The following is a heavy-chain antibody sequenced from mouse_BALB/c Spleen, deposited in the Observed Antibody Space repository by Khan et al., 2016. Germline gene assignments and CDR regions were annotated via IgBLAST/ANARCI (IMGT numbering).Heavy chain of an antibody. J-gene: IGHJ3*01. Sequence: QVQLQQSGAELARPGDSVRLSCKASGYTSANYWMQWVKQRPGQGLEWIGSIYPGDGDTRYSQKFKDKATLTADKSSSSAYMHLRSVASKDSAVYYCADALFVYWGQGTLVTVSA. CDR3: ADALFVY. CDR2: IYPGDGDT. V-gene: IGHV1-87*01. CDR1: GYTSANYW.